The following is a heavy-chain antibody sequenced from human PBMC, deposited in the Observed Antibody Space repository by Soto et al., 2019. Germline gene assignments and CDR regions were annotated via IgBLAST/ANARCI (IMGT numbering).Heavy chain of an antibody. J-gene: IGHJ4*02. D-gene: IGHD3-3*01. Sequence: GGSLRLSCAASGFTFSSYAMSWVRQAPGKGLEWVSAISGSGGSTYYADSVKGRFTISRDNSKNTLYLQMNSLRAEDTAVYYCAKDSRITIFGVVIPFDYWGQGTLVTVSS. CDR2: ISGSGGST. CDR1: GFTFSSYA. V-gene: IGHV3-23*01. CDR3: AKDSRITIFGVVIPFDY.